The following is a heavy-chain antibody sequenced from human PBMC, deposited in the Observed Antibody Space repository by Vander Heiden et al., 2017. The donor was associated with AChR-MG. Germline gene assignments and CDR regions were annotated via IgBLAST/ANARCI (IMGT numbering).Heavy chain of an antibody. CDR1: GFTVGSYE. Sequence: EVQMVESGGGLVQPGGSLGPSSAAAGFTVGSYEMNWVRQAPGKGLEWVSYISSSGSTIYYAGSVKGRFTISRDNAKNSLYLQRNSLRAEDTAVYYCASVLFGGATGAFDIWGQGTMVTVSS. CDR2: ISSSGSTI. J-gene: IGHJ3*02. CDR3: ASVLFGGATGAFDI. V-gene: IGHV3-48*03. D-gene: IGHD3-16*01.